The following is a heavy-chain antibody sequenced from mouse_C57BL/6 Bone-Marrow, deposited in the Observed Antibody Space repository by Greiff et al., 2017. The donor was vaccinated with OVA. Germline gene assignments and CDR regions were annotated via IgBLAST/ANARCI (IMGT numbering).Heavy chain of an antibody. Sequence: QVQLQQSGAELVRPGASVTLSCKASGYTFTDYEMHWVKQTPVHGLGWIGAIDPETGGTAYNQKFKGKAILTADKSSSTAYMELRSLTSEDSAVYYCRAYYYGSSYYFDYWGQGTTLTVSS. J-gene: IGHJ2*01. D-gene: IGHD1-1*01. CDR3: RAYYYGSSYYFDY. CDR2: IDPETGGT. V-gene: IGHV1-15*01. CDR1: GYTFTDYE.